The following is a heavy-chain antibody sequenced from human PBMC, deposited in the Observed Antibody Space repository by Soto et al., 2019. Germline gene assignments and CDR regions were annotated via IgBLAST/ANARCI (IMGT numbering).Heavy chain of an antibody. CDR1: GGAFSGYY. J-gene: IGHJ5*02. D-gene: IGHD4-17*01. CDR3: ARGTAVTLPWDFMGS. CDR2: INHSGNT. V-gene: IGHV4-34*01. Sequence: QAQLQQWGAGLLKPSETLSLTCVVYGGAFSGYYWSWIRQPPGKGLEWIGEINHSGNTNYNPSLKSRVTISIDTSKNQFSLKLTSVTAADTAVYYCARGTAVTLPWDFMGSWGQGTLVAVSS.